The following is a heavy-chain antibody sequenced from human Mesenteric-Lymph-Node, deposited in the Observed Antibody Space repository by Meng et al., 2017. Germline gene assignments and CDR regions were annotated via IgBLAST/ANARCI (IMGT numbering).Heavy chain of an antibody. J-gene: IGHJ4*02. D-gene: IGHD5-18*01. CDR1: GGSISSSSYY. Sequence: SETLSLTCTVPGGSISSSSYYWGWSRQPPGKGLEWIGSIYYSGSTYYNPSLKSRVTISVDTSKNQFSLKLSSVTAADTAVYYCARATRERIQGVRVKYYFDYWGQGTLVTVSS. V-gene: IGHV4-39*07. CDR2: IYYSGST. CDR3: ARATRERIQGVRVKYYFDY.